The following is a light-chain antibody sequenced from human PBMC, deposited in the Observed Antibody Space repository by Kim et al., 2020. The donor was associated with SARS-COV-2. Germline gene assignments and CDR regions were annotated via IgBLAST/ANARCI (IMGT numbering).Light chain of an antibody. CDR3: AAWDESLNGVA. V-gene: IGLV1-44*01. Sequence: GQRVTISCSGGSSNIGTDTVNWYQQIPGAAPRLLIYSTNQRPSGVPGRFSGSKSGSSASLAISGLQSEDEADYYCAAWDESLNGVAFGGGTKLTVL. CDR2: STN. CDR1: SSNIGTDT. J-gene: IGLJ2*01.